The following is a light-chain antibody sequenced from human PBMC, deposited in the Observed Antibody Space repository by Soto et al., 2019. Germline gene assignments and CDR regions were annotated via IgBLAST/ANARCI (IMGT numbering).Light chain of an antibody. J-gene: IGKJ1*01. CDR2: DVS. CDR1: QSVSGW. CDR3: QQYNGYSRT. Sequence: DIQMKQSLSTLSASVGDTVTVTCRASQSVSGWLAWYQQKPGKAPYLLISDVSSLERGVPSRFSGSGSGTEFTLTISSMQPDDFATFYCQQYNGYSRTFGQGTKVDIK. V-gene: IGKV1-5*01.